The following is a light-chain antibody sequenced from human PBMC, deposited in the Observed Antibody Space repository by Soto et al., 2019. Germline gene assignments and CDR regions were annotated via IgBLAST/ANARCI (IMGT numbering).Light chain of an antibody. CDR1: SSDVGSYNL. Sequence: QSVLTQPASVSGSPGQSITISCTGTSSDVGSYNLVSWYQQHPGKAPKLMIYEGNKRPSGVSNRFSGSKSGNPASLTISGLQAEDEADYYCCSYASRDTYVFGTGTRSPS. CDR2: EGN. V-gene: IGLV2-23*01. J-gene: IGLJ1*01. CDR3: CSYASRDTYV.